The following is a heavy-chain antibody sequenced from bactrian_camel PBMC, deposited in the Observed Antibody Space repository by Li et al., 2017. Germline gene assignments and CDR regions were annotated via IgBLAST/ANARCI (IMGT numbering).Heavy chain of an antibody. D-gene: IGHD7*01. V-gene: IGHV3S1*01. J-gene: IGHJ4*01. CDR1: GYSYTRHC. CDR2: TNAGGDRT. Sequence: QLVESGGGSVQAGGSLRLSCVSSGYSYTRHCMGWFRQAPGKGLEWVSQTNAGGDRTYYGDAVKGRFIISRDNAKNTLYLQLNSLKTEDTAMYHCAADRWTCSRLVPVVTVGTDLTGQGTQVTVS.